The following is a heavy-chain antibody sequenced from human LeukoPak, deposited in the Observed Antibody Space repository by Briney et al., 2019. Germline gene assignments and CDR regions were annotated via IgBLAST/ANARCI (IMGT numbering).Heavy chain of an antibody. J-gene: IGHJ6*02. Sequence: GGSLRLSCAASGFTFSSYGMHWVRRAPGKGLEWVAVIWYDGSNKYYADSVKGRFTISRDNSKNTLYLQMNSLRAEDTAVYYCARLPIHCSSTSCYTSDYYYGMDVWGQGTTVTVSS. CDR3: ARLPIHCSSTSCYTSDYYYGMDV. D-gene: IGHD2-2*02. V-gene: IGHV3-33*01. CDR2: IWYDGSNK. CDR1: GFTFSSYG.